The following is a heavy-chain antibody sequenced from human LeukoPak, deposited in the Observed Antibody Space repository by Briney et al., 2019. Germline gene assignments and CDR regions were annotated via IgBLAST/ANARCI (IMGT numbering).Heavy chain of an antibody. CDR2: IYGNGGGI. J-gene: IGHJ4*02. CDR1: GLTFSTYA. D-gene: IGHD6-13*01. CDR3: AKDRLPDGRWSLDY. V-gene: IGHV3-23*01. Sequence: GGFLRLSCAASGLTFSTYAMNWVRQAPGKGLEWVSGIYGNGGGIQYADSVKGRFTISRDNSKNTLYLQMNSLRAEDTALYYCAKDRLPDGRWSLDYWGQGTLVTVSS.